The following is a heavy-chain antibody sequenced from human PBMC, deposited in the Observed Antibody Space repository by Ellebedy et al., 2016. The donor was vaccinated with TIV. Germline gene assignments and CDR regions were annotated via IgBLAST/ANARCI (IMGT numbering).Heavy chain of an antibody. Sequence: AASVKVSCKASGYIFTGYYIHWVRQAPGQGLEWMAWINPNNGDTDFAQSLRGRVTLTTDTSISTAYMELSTLTSDDTAVYYCVRDLTNPLKGDYWGQGTLVTVSS. CDR2: INPNNGDT. CDR1: GYIFTGYY. V-gene: IGHV1-2*02. D-gene: IGHD2-8*01. J-gene: IGHJ4*02. CDR3: VRDLTNPLKGDY.